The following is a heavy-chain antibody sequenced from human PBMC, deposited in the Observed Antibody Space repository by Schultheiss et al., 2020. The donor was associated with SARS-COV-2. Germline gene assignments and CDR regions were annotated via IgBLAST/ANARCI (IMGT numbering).Heavy chain of an antibody. D-gene: IGHD6-19*01. J-gene: IGHJ4*02. CDR1: GFTFSSYW. V-gene: IGHV3-74*01. Sequence: GGSLRLSCAASGFTFSSYWMHWVRQAPGKGLVWVSRINSDGSITSYADSVKGRFTISRDNAKNTLYLQMNSLRAEDTAVYYCARGDVAVAGTFDYWGQGTLVTVSS. CDR2: INSDGSIT. CDR3: ARGDVAVAGTFDY.